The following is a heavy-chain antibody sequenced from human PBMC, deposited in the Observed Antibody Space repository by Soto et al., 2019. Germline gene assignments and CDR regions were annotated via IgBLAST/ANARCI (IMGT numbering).Heavy chain of an antibody. J-gene: IGHJ5*02. Sequence: PGTLSLTCTGSGRSISSSSYYWGWLRQTPGEGLEWIGSIYYSGSTYYTPSLKSRVTISVDTHKKQFSLKLSSVTAADTAVYYCARLGLELGKNRTWFDPWGQGTLVNVSS. CDR3: ARLGLELGKNRTWFDP. CDR1: GRSISSSSYY. CDR2: IYYSGST. V-gene: IGHV4-39*01. D-gene: IGHD1-7*01.